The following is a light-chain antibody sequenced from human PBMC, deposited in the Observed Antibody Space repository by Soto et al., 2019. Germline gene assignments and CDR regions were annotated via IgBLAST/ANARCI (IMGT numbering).Light chain of an antibody. J-gene: IGKJ4*01. CDR3: QQYGSTPLT. Sequence: EIVLTQSPDTLSLSPGDRATLSCRASQSVRSNSLAWYQQKPGRARRFLIYYASSRATGIPARFSGSGSGTDFTLTISRLEPEDFAVYYCQQYGSTPLTFGGGTKVDIK. CDR2: YAS. V-gene: IGKV3-20*01. CDR1: QSVRSNS.